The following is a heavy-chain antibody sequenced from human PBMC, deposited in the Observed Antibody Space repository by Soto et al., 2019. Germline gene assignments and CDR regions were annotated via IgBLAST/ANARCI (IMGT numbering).Heavy chain of an antibody. V-gene: IGHV2-5*02. CDR1: GFSLSSSGVG. D-gene: IGHD3-22*01. Sequence: QITLKESGPTLVKPTQTLTLTCTFSGFSLSSSGVGVGWIRQPPGKALEWLALIYWDDDKRYSPSLKSRLTITKDTSKNQVVLTMTNMDPVDTATYYCAHSEPHCYDSSGYYFLDYWGQGALVTVSS. CDR2: IYWDDDK. J-gene: IGHJ4*02. CDR3: AHSEPHCYDSSGYYFLDY.